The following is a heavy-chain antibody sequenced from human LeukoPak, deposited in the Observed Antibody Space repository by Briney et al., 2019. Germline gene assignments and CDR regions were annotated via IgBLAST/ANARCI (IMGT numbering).Heavy chain of an antibody. V-gene: IGHV3-21*01. CDR3: ARDEGIAVAGTPFDY. D-gene: IGHD6-19*01. CDR2: ISSSSSYI. J-gene: IGHJ4*02. CDR1: GFTFSSYS. Sequence: GGSLRLSCAASGFTFSSYSMIWVRQAPGKGLEWVSSISSSSSYIYYADSVKGRFTISRDNAKNSLYLQMNSLRAEDTAVYYCARDEGIAVAGTPFDYWGQGTLVTVSS.